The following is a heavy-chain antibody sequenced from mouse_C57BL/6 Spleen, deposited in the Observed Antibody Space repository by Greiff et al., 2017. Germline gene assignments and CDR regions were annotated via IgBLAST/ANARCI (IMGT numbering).Heavy chain of an antibody. V-gene: IGHV5-12*01. J-gene: IGHJ4*01. CDR2: ISNGGGST. Sequence: EVQRVESGGGLVQPGGSLKLSCAASGFTFSDYYMYWVRQTPEKRLEWVAYISNGGGSTYYPDTVKGRFTISRDNAKNTLYLQMSRLKSEDTAMYYCARYPGYAMDYWGQGTSVTVSS. CDR3: ARYPGYAMDY. CDR1: GFTFSDYY.